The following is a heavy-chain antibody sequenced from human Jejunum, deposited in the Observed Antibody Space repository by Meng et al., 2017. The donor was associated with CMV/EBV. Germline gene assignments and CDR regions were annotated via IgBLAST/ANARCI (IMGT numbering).Heavy chain of an antibody. CDR2: IYRGDDK. V-gene: IGHV2-5*02. CDR1: GFSPSTTGEG. D-gene: IGHD1-26*01. CDR3: AHFVGGYYPSRPDY. J-gene: IGHJ4*02. Sequence: QIPCKESCPTLGKPTLTLTLSCSFSGFSPSTTGEGVGWIRQPPGKALEWLALIYRGDDKRYSPSLNSRLTIAKDTSKNEVVLTLTNMGPIDTGTYYCAHFVGGYYPSRPDYWGQGTLVTVSS.